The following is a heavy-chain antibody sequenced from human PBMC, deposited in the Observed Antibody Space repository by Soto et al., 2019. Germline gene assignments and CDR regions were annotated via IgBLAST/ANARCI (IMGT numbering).Heavy chain of an antibody. D-gene: IGHD5-18*01. V-gene: IGHV4-59*01. CDR3: AGDRLLPSVDTAMGTFDY. CDR2: IYYSGST. Sequence: PSETLSLTCTVSGGSISSYYWSWIRQPPGKGLEWIGYIYYSGSTNYNPSLKSRVTISVDTSKNQFSLKLSSVTAADTAVYYCAGDRLLPSVDTAMGTFDYWGQGTLVTVSS. J-gene: IGHJ4*02. CDR1: GGSISSYY.